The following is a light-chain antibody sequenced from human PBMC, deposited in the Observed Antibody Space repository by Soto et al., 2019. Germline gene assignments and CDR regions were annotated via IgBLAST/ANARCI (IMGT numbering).Light chain of an antibody. Sequence: QSVLTQPASVSGSPGQSITISCTGTSSDVGGYNYVSWYQQHPGKAPKLMIYDVSNRPSGVSNRFSGSKSGNTASLTISGLQAEDEADYYCSSYTSSSTPDVFGTGTKVNVL. CDR1: SSDVGGYNY. CDR3: SSYTSSSTPDV. CDR2: DVS. V-gene: IGLV2-14*01. J-gene: IGLJ1*01.